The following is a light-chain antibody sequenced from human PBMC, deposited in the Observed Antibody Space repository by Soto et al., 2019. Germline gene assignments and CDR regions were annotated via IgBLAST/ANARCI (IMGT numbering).Light chain of an antibody. CDR2: EVA. V-gene: IGLV2-14*01. CDR3: SSYTIDNSVV. Sequence: QSVLTQPASVSGSPGQSITISCIGTTSDVGGYNYVSWYQHHPGKAPKLMIFEVANRPSGISDRFSASKSGNTASLTISGLQAEDEADYYCSSYTIDNSVVFGGGTQLTVL. CDR1: TSDVGGYNY. J-gene: IGLJ2*01.